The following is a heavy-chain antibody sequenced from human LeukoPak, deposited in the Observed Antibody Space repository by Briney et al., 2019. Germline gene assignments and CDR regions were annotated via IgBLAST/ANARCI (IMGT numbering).Heavy chain of an antibody. J-gene: IGHJ4*02. Sequence: GGSLRLSCAASGFTFSSYSMNWVRQAPGKGLEWVSYISSSSSTIYYADSVKGRFTISRDNAKNPLYLQMNSLRAEDTAVYYCARDIYYDSSGYYGSVYWGQGTLVTVSS. V-gene: IGHV3-48*04. D-gene: IGHD3-22*01. CDR3: ARDIYYDSSGYYGSVY. CDR1: GFTFSSYS. CDR2: ISSSSSTI.